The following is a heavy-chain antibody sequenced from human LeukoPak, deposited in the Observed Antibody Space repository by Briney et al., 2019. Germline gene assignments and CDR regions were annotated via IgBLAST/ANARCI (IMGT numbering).Heavy chain of an antibody. CDR1: GYTFTSYY. V-gene: IGHV1-46*01. CDR2: INPSGGST. J-gene: IGHJ4*02. Sequence: GASVTVSCKASGYTFTSYYMHWVRQAPGQGLEWMGIINPSGGSTSYAQKFQGRVTMTRDTSTSTVYMELSSLRSEDTAVYYCARDGGGTAMVSYYFDYWGQGTLVTVSS. D-gene: IGHD5-18*01. CDR3: ARDGGGTAMVSYYFDY.